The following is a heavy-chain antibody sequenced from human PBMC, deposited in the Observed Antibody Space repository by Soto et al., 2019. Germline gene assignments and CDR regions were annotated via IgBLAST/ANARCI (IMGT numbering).Heavy chain of an antibody. V-gene: IGHV3-30*18. CDR3: AKEGMGFMTTTMRGMDV. D-gene: IGHD4-17*01. CDR1: GFTFSSYG. Sequence: GGSLRLSCAASGFTFSSYGTHWVRQAPGKGLEWVAVISYDGSNKYYADSVKGRFTISRDNSKNTLYLQMNSLRAEDTAVYYCAKEGMGFMTTTMRGMDVWGQGTTVTVSS. J-gene: IGHJ6*02. CDR2: ISYDGSNK.